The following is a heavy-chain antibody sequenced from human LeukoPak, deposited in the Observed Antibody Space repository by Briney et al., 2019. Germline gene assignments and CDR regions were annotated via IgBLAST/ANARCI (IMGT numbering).Heavy chain of an antibody. CDR1: GFTFSSYG. J-gene: IGHJ5*02. CDR3: ARRRGYYDFWSGYYTSNWFDP. CDR2: IWYDGSNK. Sequence: PGRSLRLSCAASGFTFSSYGMHWVRQAPGKGLEWVAVIWYDGSNKYYADSVKGRFTISRDNSKNTLYLQMNSLRAEDTAVFYSARRRGYYDFWSGYYTSNWFDPWGQGTLVTVSS. D-gene: IGHD3-3*01. V-gene: IGHV3-33*01.